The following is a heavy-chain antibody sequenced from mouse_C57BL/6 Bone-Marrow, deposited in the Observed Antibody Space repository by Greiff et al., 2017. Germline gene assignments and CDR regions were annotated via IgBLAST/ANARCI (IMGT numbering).Heavy chain of an antibody. CDR1: GYAFSSYW. CDR3: ARWEYDDLYYFDY. V-gene: IGHV1-80*01. J-gene: IGHJ2*01. D-gene: IGHD2-14*01. CDR2: IYPGDGDT. Sequence: QVQLQQSGAELVKPGASVKISCKASGYAFSSYWMNWVKQRPGKGLEWIGQIYPGDGDTNYNGKFKGKATLTADKSSSTAYMQLSSLTSEDSAVYFCARWEYDDLYYFDYWGQGTTLTVSS.